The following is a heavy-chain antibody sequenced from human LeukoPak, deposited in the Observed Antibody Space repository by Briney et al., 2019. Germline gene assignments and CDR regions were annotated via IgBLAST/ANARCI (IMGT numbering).Heavy chain of an antibody. D-gene: IGHD2-15*01. J-gene: IGHJ4*02. V-gene: IGHV3-21*01. CDR2: ISSSSSYI. CDR3: ERDGNGYCSGGTCYSCPDY. CDR1: GFTFSSYS. Sequence: GGSLRLSCAASGFTFSSYSMNWVRQAPGKGLEWVSSISSSSSYIYYADSVKGRFTISRDNAKNSLYLQMNSLRTEDTAVYYCERDGNGYCSGGTCYSCPDYWGQGTLVTVSS.